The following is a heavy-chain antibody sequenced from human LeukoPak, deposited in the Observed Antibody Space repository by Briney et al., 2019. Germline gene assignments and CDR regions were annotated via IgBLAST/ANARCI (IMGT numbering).Heavy chain of an antibody. D-gene: IGHD4-17*01. CDR3: ARAGYGDYGGVFDY. Sequence: GGSLRLSCAACGFTFSSYDMHWVRQAPGKGLEWVSAICTAGDTYYPGSVKGQFTISRENAKNSLYLQMNSLRAGDTAVYYCARAGYGDYGGVFDYWGQGTLVTVSS. V-gene: IGHV3-13*03. CDR2: ICTAGDT. J-gene: IGHJ4*02. CDR1: GFTFSSYD.